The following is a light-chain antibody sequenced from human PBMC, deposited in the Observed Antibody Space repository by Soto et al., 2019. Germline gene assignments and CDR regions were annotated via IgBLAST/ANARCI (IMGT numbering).Light chain of an antibody. CDR2: GDS. CDR3: QSFDDSLSALV. V-gene: IGLV1-40*01. J-gene: IGLJ1*01. CDR1: SSNIGSGYD. Sequence: QSVLTQPPSVSGAPGQRVTISCIGSSSNIGSGYDVHWYQQFPRTAPKLLISGDSNRPSGVPERFSGSKSATSGSLAITGVQGWGGGVYLWQSFDDSLSALVFGPGTKLTVL.